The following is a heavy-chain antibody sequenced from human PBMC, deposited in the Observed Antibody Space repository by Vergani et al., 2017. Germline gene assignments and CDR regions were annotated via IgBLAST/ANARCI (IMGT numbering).Heavy chain of an antibody. J-gene: IGHJ5*02. V-gene: IGHV1-46*01. CDR3: ARGVGYCSLSSCPGLDP. Sequence: QVQLVQSGAAVMRPGASVKVSCKASGYIFSTYYIHWVRQAPGQGLEWMGTINPTGGATTYSQKFQGRVTMTRDSSATTVYMELSSLRSKDTAVYFCARGVGYCSLSSCPGLDPWGQGVLVTVSP. D-gene: IGHD1-26*01. CDR1: GYIFSTYY. CDR2: INPTGGAT.